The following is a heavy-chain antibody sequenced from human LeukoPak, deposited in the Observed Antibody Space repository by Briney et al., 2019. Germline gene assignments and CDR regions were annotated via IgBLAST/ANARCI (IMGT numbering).Heavy chain of an antibody. CDR1: GFTFSSYS. V-gene: IGHV3-21*01. J-gene: IGHJ4*02. D-gene: IGHD6-25*01. Sequence: GGSLRLSCAASGFTFSSYSMNWVRQAPGKGLEWVSSISSSSSYIYYADSVKGRFTISRDHAKNSLYLQMNSLRAEDTAVYYCARGPPTAGAFDHWGQGTLVTVSS. CDR3: ARGPPTAGAFDH. CDR2: ISSSSSYI.